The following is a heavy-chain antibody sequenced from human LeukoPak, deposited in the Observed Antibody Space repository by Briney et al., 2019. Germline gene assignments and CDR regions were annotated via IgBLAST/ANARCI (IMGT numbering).Heavy chain of an antibody. Sequence: GGSLRLSCAASGFIFDDYGMSWVRQAPGKGLEWVSAISGSGGRTYYAESVKGRFTISRDNNENTLYLQMNSLRAEDTAVYYCAKAAQVAGRPNLGGHFDYWGQGTLVTVSS. J-gene: IGHJ4*02. D-gene: IGHD6-6*01. V-gene: IGHV3-23*01. CDR1: GFIFDDYG. CDR2: ISGSGGRT. CDR3: AKAAQVAGRPNLGGHFDY.